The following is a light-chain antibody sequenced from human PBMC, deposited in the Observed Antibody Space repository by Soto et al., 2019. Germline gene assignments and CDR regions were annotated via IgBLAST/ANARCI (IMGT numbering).Light chain of an antibody. CDR1: QSVSSS. V-gene: IGKV1-39*01. Sequence: TQSPGTLSLSPGERATLSCRASQSVSSSVNWYQQTPGKAPRLLIFGASVLQSGVPSRFRGAGSGTHFSLTISSLQPEDFASYYCLQTYISLYTFGQGTRLEIK. J-gene: IGKJ5*01. CDR2: GAS. CDR3: LQTYISLYT.